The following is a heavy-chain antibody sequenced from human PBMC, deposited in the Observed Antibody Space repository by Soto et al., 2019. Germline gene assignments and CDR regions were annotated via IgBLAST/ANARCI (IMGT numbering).Heavy chain of an antibody. V-gene: IGHV4-34*01. CDR2: INHSGST. Sequence: SETLSLTCAVYGGSFSGYYWSWIRQPPGKGLEWIGEINHSGSTNYNPSLKSRVTISVDTSKNQFSLKLSSVTAADTAVYYCATRYYYGSGTSDPNWFDPWGQGTLVTVSS. CDR1: GGSFSGYY. J-gene: IGHJ5*02. D-gene: IGHD3-10*01. CDR3: ATRYYYGSGTSDPNWFDP.